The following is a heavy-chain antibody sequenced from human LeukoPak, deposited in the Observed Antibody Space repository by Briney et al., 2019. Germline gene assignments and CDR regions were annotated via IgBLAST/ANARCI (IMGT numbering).Heavy chain of an antibody. V-gene: IGHV4-4*07. J-gene: IGHJ4*02. D-gene: IGHD6-13*01. CDR2: IYSTGST. CDR1: GGSISSYY. CDR3: ARQIALAGTAGFDF. Sequence: SETLSLTCTVSGGSISSYYWSWIRQPAGKGLEWIGRIYSTGSTNYNPSLKSRVTMSVGTSKNQFSLRLRSVTAADTAVYYCARQIALAGTAGFDFWGQGVLVTVSS.